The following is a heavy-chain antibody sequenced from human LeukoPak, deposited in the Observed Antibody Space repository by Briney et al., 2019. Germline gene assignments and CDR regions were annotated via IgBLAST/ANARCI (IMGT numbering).Heavy chain of an antibody. V-gene: IGHV4-39*01. D-gene: IGHD3-3*02. CDR3: ARSAFLEWLLYENYYYYMDV. Sequence: SETLSLTCTVSGGSISSSSHYWGWIRQPPGKGLEWIGSIYYSGSTYYNPSLKSRVTISVDTSKNQFSLKLSSVTAADTAVYYCARSAFLEWLLYENYYYYMDVWGKGTTVTVSS. CDR1: GGSISSSSHY. J-gene: IGHJ6*03. CDR2: IYYSGST.